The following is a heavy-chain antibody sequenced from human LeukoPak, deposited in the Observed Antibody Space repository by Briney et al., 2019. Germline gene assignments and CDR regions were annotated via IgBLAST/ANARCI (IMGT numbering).Heavy chain of an antibody. J-gene: IGHJ3*02. D-gene: IGHD3-16*01. CDR2: ISHHGSNK. V-gene: IGHV3-30*18. CDR3: AKAWGMMLDAFDI. CDR1: GFTFNTYG. Sequence: GGSLRLSCVASGFTFNTYGMNWVRQAPGKGLEWVAVISHHGSNKFYADSVKGRFTISRDNSNNMVYLQMNSLRAEDTAVYYCAKAWGMMLDAFDIWGQGTMVTVSS.